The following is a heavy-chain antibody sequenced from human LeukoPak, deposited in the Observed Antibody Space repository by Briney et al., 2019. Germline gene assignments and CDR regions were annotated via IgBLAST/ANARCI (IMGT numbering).Heavy chain of an antibody. V-gene: IGHV4-61*02. CDR1: GGSISSGSYY. Sequence: PSETLSLTCTVSGGSISSGSYYWSWIRQPAGKGLEWIGRIYTSGSTNYNPSLKSRVTISVDTSKNQFSLKLSSVTAADTAVYYCARGGIYCSGGSCYSASHYMDVWGKGTTVTVSS. D-gene: IGHD2-15*01. J-gene: IGHJ6*03. CDR2: IYTSGST. CDR3: ARGGIYCSGGSCYSASHYMDV.